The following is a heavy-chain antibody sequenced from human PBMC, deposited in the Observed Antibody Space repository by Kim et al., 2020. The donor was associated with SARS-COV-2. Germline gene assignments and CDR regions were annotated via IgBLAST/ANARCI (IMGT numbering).Heavy chain of an antibody. V-gene: IGHV3-30-3*01. D-gene: IGHD5-18*01. CDR3: AREIETPLDTVYGMDV. J-gene: IGHJ6*02. CDR2: ISYDGSNK. Sequence: GGSLRLSCAASGFTFSSYAMHWVRQAPGKGLEWVAIISYDGSNKYYADSVKGRSTISRDNSKNTLYLQMNSLRVEDTAVFYCAREIETPLDTVYGMDVWGQGSTVTVSS. CDR1: GFTFSSYA.